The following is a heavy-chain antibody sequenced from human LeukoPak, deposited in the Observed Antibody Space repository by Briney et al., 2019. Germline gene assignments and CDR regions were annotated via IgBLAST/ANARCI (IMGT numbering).Heavy chain of an antibody. Sequence: PGGSLRLSCAASGFTFSSYEMNWVRQAPGKGLEWVSYISSSGSTIYYADSVKGRFTISRDNAKNSLYLQMNSLRAEDTAVYYCARVASGASRAPADANDAFDIWGQGTMVTVSS. J-gene: IGHJ3*02. D-gene: IGHD6-19*01. CDR2: ISSSGSTI. CDR1: GFTFSSYE. CDR3: ARVASGASRAPADANDAFDI. V-gene: IGHV3-48*03.